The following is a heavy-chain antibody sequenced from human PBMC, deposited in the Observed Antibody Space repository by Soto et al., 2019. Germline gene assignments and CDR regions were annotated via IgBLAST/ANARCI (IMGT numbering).Heavy chain of an antibody. CDR1: GFTFSDYS. J-gene: IGHJ3*01. CDR2: ITGGSTTI. D-gene: IGHD2-2*01. CDR3: ANLPSP. Sequence: EVQLVESGGGLVQPGGSLRLSCAASGFTFSDYSMNWVRQAPGKGLEWISYITGGSTTIYYADSVKGRFTISRDNAKNSLYLQINSLRAEDTAVYYCANLPSPWGQGTMVTVSS. V-gene: IGHV3-48*01.